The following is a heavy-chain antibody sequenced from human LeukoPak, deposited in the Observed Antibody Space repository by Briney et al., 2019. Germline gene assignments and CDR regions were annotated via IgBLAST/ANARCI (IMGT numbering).Heavy chain of an antibody. CDR1: GDSINSEYY. D-gene: IGHD1/OR15-1a*01. CDR3: ARGTTWQSPFGY. V-gene: IGHV4-38-2*02. J-gene: IGHJ4*02. CDR2: IHSGTT. Sequence: SETLSLTCTVSGDSINSEYYYNWLRQAPGKSLEWIGFIHSGTTHYNPSLASRLTISVDTSKNQFSLKLSSVTAADTAVYYCARGTTWQSPFGYWGQGTLVTVSS.